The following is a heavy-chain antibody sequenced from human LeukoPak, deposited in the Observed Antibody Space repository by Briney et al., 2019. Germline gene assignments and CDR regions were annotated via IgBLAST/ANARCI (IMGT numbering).Heavy chain of an antibody. CDR1: GFSFSSYS. V-gene: IGHV3-NL1*01. Sequence: PGGSLRLSCVTSGFSFSSYSMHWVRQAPGKGLEWVSVIYSGGSTYYADSVKGRFTISRDNSKNTLYLQMNSLRAEDTAVYYCASMAGGSKRDLDYWGQGTLVTVSS. CDR3: ASMAGGSKRDLDY. D-gene: IGHD2-15*01. J-gene: IGHJ4*02. CDR2: IYSGGST.